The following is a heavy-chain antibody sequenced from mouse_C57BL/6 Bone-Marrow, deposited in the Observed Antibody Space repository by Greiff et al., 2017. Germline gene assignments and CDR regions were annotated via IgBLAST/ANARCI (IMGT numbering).Heavy chain of an antibody. CDR2: IWGDGST. V-gene: IGHV2-3*01. CDR1: GFSLTSYG. J-gene: IGHJ3*01. Sequence: VKLMESGPGLVAPSQSLSITCTVSGFSLTSYGVSWVRQPPGKGLEWLGVIWGDGSTNYHSALISRLSISKDNSKSQVFLKLNSLQTDDTATYYCAKDGGGNYGERFAYWGQGTLVTVSA. CDR3: AKDGGGNYGERFAY. D-gene: IGHD2-1*01.